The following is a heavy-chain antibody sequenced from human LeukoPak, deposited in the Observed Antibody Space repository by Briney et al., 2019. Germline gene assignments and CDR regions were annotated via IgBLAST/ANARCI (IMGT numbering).Heavy chain of an antibody. CDR2: IYPGGSNT. CDR1: GYSFTSHW. Sequence: GESLKISCKGSGYSFTSHWLGWERQMPGKGLEWMGIIYPGGSNTIYSPSFQGQVTISADKSISTAYLQWSSLKASDTAMYFCARRYCSGGTCYYFDSWGQGTLVTVSS. D-gene: IGHD2-15*01. CDR3: ARRYCSGGTCYYFDS. V-gene: IGHV5-51*01. J-gene: IGHJ4*02.